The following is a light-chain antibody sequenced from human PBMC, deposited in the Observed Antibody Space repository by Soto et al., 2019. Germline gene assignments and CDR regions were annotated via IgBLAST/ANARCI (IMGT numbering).Light chain of an antibody. V-gene: IGKV4-1*01. Sequence: DIVMTRSPDSLAVSLGEWTTINCKSSQSVLYSSDNKNYLAWYQQKPGQPPKLLIYWASTRESGVPDRFSGSGSGTDFTLTISYLQAEDVAVYYCQQYYSVPFTFGPGTKVDIK. CDR2: WAS. CDR3: QQYYSVPFT. CDR1: QSVLYSSDNKNY. J-gene: IGKJ3*01.